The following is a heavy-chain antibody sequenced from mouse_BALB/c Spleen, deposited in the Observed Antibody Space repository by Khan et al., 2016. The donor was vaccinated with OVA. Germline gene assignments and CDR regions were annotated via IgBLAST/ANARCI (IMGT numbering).Heavy chain of an antibody. Sequence: QVQLQQSGAELARPGASVKLSCKASGYTFTDYYINWVKLRTGQGLEWIGEISPGSGDTYYNERFKGKDTLTADKSSSTAYMQLSSLTSEAYSVXFFARRNYFRCTFAYCCQAPLFTVS. J-gene: IGHJ3*01. CDR1: GYTFTDYY. V-gene: IGHV1-77*01. CDR2: ISPGSGDT. D-gene: IGHD1-1*01. CDR3: ARRNYFRCTFAY.